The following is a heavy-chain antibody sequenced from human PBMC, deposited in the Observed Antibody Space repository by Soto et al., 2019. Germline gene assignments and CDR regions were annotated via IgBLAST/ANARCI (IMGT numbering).Heavy chain of an antibody. CDR1: GFFLSNNW. V-gene: IGHV3-11*06. CDR3: ARTSGWRQVGVYNYGLDV. J-gene: IGHJ6*02. Sequence: QVQLVESGGGWVKPGESLRLSCIGSGFFLSNNWMTWIRQAPGKGLEWVSYISASGDYTIYADSLKGRFTISRDNARNSLWLQINSLTAEDTAVYYCARTSGWRQVGVYNYGLDVWGQGITVIVSS. D-gene: IGHD2-8*01. CDR2: ISASGDYT.